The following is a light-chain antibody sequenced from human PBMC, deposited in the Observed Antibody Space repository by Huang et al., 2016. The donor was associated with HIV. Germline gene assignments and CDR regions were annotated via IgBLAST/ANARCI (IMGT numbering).Light chain of an antibody. J-gene: IGKJ3*01. CDR1: QSVTKY. CDR3: QQSSSPPPT. V-gene: IGKV1-39*01. Sequence: DIQMTQSPSSLSASVGDRVTITCRATQSVTKYLHWYQQKPGKAPKLLISGASSLQTGVPSRFSGSGSGTDFTLTISSLQPEDFATYYCQQSSSPPPTFGPGTKVDIK. CDR2: GAS.